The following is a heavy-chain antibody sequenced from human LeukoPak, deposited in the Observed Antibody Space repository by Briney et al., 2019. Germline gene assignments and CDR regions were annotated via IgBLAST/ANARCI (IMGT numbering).Heavy chain of an antibody. CDR3: ARSMVRGVIISGFDY. J-gene: IGHJ4*02. D-gene: IGHD3-10*01. CDR2: IWYDGSNK. Sequence: GRSLRLSCAASGLTFSSYGMHWVRQAPGKGLEWVAVIWYDGSNKYYADSVKGRFTISRDNSKNTLYLQMNSLRVEDTAVYYCARSMVRGVIISGFDYWGLGTLVTVSS. CDR1: GLTFSSYG. V-gene: IGHV3-33*01.